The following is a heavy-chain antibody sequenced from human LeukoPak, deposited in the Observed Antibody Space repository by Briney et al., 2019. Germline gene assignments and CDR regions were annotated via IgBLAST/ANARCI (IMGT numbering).Heavy chain of an antibody. CDR3: ARGSGPGGY. Sequence: PSETLSLTCTVSGGSISSGNYYWSWIRQPPGKGLEWIGEINHSGSTNYNPSLKSRVTISVDTSKNQFSLKLSSVTAADTAVYYCARGSGPGGYWGQGTLVTVSS. CDR1: GGSISSGNYY. J-gene: IGHJ4*02. V-gene: IGHV4-39*07. CDR2: INHSGST. D-gene: IGHD3-10*01.